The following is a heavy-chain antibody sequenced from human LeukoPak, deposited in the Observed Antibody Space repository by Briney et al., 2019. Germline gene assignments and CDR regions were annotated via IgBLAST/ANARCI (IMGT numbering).Heavy chain of an antibody. D-gene: IGHD2-2*02. CDR3: TTDPCSSTSCYS. J-gene: IGHJ4*02. CDR2: IKSKTDGETT. CDR1: GFTFSNAW. Sequence: AGGSLRLSCAASGFTFSNAWMSWVRQAPGKGREWVGRIKSKTDGETTDYAAPVKGRFTISRDDSKNTLYLQMNSLKTEDTAVYYCTTDPCSSTSCYSWGQGTLVTVSS. V-gene: IGHV3-15*01.